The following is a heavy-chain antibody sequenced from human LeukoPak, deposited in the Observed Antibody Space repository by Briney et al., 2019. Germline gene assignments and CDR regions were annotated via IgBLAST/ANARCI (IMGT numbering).Heavy chain of an antibody. V-gene: IGHV3-23*01. J-gene: IGHJ4*02. D-gene: IGHD5-12*01. Sequence: PGGSLRLSCVASGSTFSNFAMSWVRQAPGKGLEWVSLITGSSGDTFYADSVKGRFSISRDNSKNRLYLQMNSLRAEDTALYYCVKGAYDYIEMGYFDYWGQGTLVTVSS. CDR1: GSTFSNFA. CDR3: VKGAYDYIEMGYFDY. CDR2: ITGSSGDT.